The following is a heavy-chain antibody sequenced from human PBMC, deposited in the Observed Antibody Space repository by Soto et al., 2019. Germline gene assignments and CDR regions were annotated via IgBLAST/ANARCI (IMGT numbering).Heavy chain of an antibody. J-gene: IGHJ4*02. D-gene: IGHD3-9*01. CDR3: ASFDVGSHY. Sequence: GSLRITCSASGFTFRIHWMGWVRQAPGKGLEWVANIKQDGSEKYYVDSVKDRFTISRDNAKNSLYLQMNSLRAEDTAVYYCASFDVGSHYWGQGTMVTVTS. CDR1: GFTFRIHW. V-gene: IGHV3-7*01. CDR2: IKQDGSEK.